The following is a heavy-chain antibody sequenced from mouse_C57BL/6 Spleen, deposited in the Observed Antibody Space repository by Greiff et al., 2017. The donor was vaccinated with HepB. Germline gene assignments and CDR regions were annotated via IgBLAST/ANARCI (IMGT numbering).Heavy chain of an antibody. CDR3: ARGAYDGYFEV. J-gene: IGHJ1*03. V-gene: IGHV3-6*01. CDR2: ISYDGSN. Sequence: EVQLQESGPGLVKPSQSLSLTCSVTGYSITSGYYWNWIRQFPGNKLEWMGYISYDGSNNYNPSLKNRISITRDTSKNQFFLKLNSVTTEDTATYYCARGAYDGYFEVWGTGTTVNVSS. CDR1: GYSITSGYY. D-gene: IGHD2-3*01.